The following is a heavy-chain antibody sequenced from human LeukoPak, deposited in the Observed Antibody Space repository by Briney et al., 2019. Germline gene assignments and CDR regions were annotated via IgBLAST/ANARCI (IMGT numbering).Heavy chain of an antibody. CDR2: VYYSGST. V-gene: IGHV4-59*08. J-gene: IGHJ5*02. D-gene: IGHD3-9*01. CDR3: ARHVPVYYDLLPGGWFDP. CDR1: GGSISSYY. Sequence: SETLSLTCTVSGGSISSYYWSWIRQPPGKGLEWIGYVYYSGSTNYNPSLQSRVTISVDTSKNQFSLKLSSVTAADTAVYYCARHVPVYYDLLPGGWFDPWGQGTLVTVSS.